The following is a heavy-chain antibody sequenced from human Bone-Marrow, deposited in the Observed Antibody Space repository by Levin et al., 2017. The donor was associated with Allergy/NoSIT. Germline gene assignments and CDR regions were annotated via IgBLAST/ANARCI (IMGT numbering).Heavy chain of an antibody. CDR3: ARGISMIEVLSIDAFDI. CDR2: ISRSSGTI. D-gene: IGHD3-22*01. CDR1: GFTLKTYS. J-gene: IGHJ3*02. Sequence: RASVKVSCAASGFTLKTYSMNWVRQAPGKGLEWVSYISRSSGTIFYADSVKGRFTISRDNAKNSLFLQMNSLRAEDTALYYCARGISMIEVLSIDAFDIWGQGTLVTVSS. V-gene: IGHV3-48*04.